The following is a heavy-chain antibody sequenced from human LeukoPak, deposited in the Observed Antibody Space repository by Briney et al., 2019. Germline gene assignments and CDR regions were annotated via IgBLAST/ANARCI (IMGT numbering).Heavy chain of an antibody. J-gene: IGHJ5*02. CDR2: IYYSGST. CDR1: GGSIISSGYY. CDR3: ATRRNTGGPWNSFYP. Sequence: SETLSLTCTVSGGSIISSGYYWDWIRQPPGKGLEWIGSIYYSGSTYYNPSLKSRVTISVDTSKNQFSLKLNSVTAADTAVYYCATRRNTGGPWNSFYPWGQGTLVTVSS. D-gene: IGHD2/OR15-2a*01. V-gene: IGHV4-39*01.